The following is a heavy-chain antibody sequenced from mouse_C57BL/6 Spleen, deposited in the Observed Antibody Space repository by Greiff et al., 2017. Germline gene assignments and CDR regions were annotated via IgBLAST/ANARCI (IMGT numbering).Heavy chain of an antibody. Sequence: LQQPGAELVKPGASVKLSCKASGYTFTSYWMQWVKQRPGQGLEWIGEIDPSDSYTNYNQKFKGKATLTVDPSSSTAYMQLSSLTSEDSSVYYCARGIPSSRSYLYAMDYWGQGTSVTVSS. CDR1: GYTFTSYW. CDR3: ARGIPSSRSYLYAMDY. D-gene: IGHD1-1*01. V-gene: IGHV1-50*01. J-gene: IGHJ4*01. CDR2: IDPSDSYT.